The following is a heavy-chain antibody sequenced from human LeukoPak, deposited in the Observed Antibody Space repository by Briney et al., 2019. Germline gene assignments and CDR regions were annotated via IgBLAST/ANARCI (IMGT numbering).Heavy chain of an antibody. CDR1: GFTFDDYA. CDR2: ISWNSDNI. Sequence: AGGSLRLSCAASGFTFDDYAMHWVRQAPGKGLEWASGISWNSDNIGYADSVKGRFTISRDNAKNSLYLQMNSLRAEDTALYYCAKDRTTGYSSNWYYFDYWGQGTLVTVSS. D-gene: IGHD6-13*01. V-gene: IGHV3-9*01. CDR3: AKDRTTGYSSNWYYFDY. J-gene: IGHJ4*02.